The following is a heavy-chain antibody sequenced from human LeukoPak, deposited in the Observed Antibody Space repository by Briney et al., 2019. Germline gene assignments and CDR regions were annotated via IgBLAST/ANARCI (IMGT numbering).Heavy chain of an antibody. J-gene: IGHJ4*02. D-gene: IGHD6-19*01. Sequence: GGSLRLSCAASGFTFSSYGMHWVRQAPGKGLEWVAVISYDGSNKYYADSVKGRFTISRDNSKNTLYLQMNSLRAEDTAVYYCAKENNIAVAGTLSSFDYWGQGTLVTVSS. CDR1: GFTFSSYG. CDR2: ISYDGSNK. V-gene: IGHV3-30*18. CDR3: AKENNIAVAGTLSSFDY.